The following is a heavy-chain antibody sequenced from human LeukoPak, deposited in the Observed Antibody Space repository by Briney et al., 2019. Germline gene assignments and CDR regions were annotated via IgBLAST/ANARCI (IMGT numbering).Heavy chain of an antibody. CDR3: ARFDPPYYYGSGSYDAY. Sequence: ASVKVSCKASGYTFSSYGISWVRQAPGQGLEWMGWIYPNSGGIQFAQRFQGRVTMTRDTSISTAYMELSGLRSDDTALYYCARFDPPYYYGSGSYDAYWGQGTLVTVSS. CDR2: IYPNSGGI. CDR1: GYTFSSYG. J-gene: IGHJ4*02. D-gene: IGHD3-10*01. V-gene: IGHV1-2*02.